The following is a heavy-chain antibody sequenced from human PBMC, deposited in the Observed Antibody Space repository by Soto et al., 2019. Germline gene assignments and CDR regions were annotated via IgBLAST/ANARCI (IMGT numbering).Heavy chain of an antibody. V-gene: IGHV6-1*01. CDR3: ARVSYYDILTGYYAFDI. CDR1: GDSVSSNSAA. CDR2: TYYRSKWYN. D-gene: IGHD3-9*01. Sequence: SLTLSLTCAISGDSVSSNSAAWNWIRQSPSRGLEWLGRTYYRSKWYNDYAVSVKSRITINPDTSKNQFSLQLNSVTPEDTAVYYCARVSYYDILTGYYAFDIWGQGTMVTVSS. J-gene: IGHJ3*02.